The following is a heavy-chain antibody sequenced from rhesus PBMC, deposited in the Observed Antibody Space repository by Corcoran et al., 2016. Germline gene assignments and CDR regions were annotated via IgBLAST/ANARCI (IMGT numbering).Heavy chain of an antibody. CDR1: GFTFDDYA. Sequence: EVQLVESGGGVVQPGGSLRLSCAASGFTFDDYAMHWVRQAPGKGLEWDSGISWSGGSTYYADSVKGQFTISSDNAKNSLYLQMGSLRAEDTALYCCAGVEKWGGSHHFDYWGQGVLVTFSS. CDR3: AGVEKWGGSHHFDY. J-gene: IGHJ4*01. CDR2: ISWSGGST. V-gene: IGHV3-201*01. D-gene: IGHD6-25*01.